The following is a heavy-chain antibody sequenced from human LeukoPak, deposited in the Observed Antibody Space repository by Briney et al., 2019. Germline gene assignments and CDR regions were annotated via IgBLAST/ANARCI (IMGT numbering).Heavy chain of an antibody. Sequence: ASVKVSCKASGYTFTGYYMHWVRQAPGQGLEWMGWINPNSGGTNYAQKFQGWVTMTRDTSISTAYMELSRLRSDDTAVYYCAIGFRMATTPLDYWGQGTLVTVS. J-gene: IGHJ4*02. CDR2: INPNSGGT. D-gene: IGHD5-24*01. V-gene: IGHV1-2*04. CDR3: AIGFRMATTPLDY. CDR1: GYTFTGYY.